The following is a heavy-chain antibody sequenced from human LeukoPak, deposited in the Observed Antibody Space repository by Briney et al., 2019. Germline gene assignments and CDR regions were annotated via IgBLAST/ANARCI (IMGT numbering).Heavy chain of an antibody. Sequence: SETLSLTCTISGGSMGTYYWTWIRQPPGKGLEWIGYIHSSGSANYKPSLKSRVTISVDTSKNQFSLKLTSVSAADTAVYYCARLAAFNMDVWGKGTSVTVSS. CDR3: ARLAAFNMDV. V-gene: IGHV4-59*08. CDR2: IHSSGSA. J-gene: IGHJ6*04. CDR1: GGSMGTYY.